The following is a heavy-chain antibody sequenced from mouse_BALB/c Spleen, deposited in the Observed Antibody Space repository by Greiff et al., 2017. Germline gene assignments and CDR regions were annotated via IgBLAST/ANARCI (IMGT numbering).Heavy chain of an antibody. CDR2: ISYDGSN. CDR1: GYSITSCYY. CDR3: ARDREQISAMDY. V-gene: IGHV3-6*01. Sequence: ESGPGLVKPSQSLSLTCSVSGYSITSCYYCCWIRQFPGNILELMGYISYDGSNNYNPSLKKRISITRDTSKNQFFLKLNSVTTEDTATYYCARDREQISAMDYWGQGTSVTVSS. J-gene: IGHJ4*01.